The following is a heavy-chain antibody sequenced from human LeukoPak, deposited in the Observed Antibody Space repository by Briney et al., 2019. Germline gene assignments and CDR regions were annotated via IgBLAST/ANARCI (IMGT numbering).Heavy chain of an antibody. V-gene: IGHV1-58*02. CDR1: GFTFTSSA. D-gene: IGHD1-26*01. Sequence: SVKVSCKASGFTFTSSAMQWVRQARGQRLEWIGWIVVGSGNTNYAQRFQGRVTITRDMSTSTAYMELSSLRSEDTAVYYCAARPLVGASDYFDYWGQGTLVTVSS. J-gene: IGHJ4*02. CDR3: AARPLVGASDYFDY. CDR2: IVVGSGNT.